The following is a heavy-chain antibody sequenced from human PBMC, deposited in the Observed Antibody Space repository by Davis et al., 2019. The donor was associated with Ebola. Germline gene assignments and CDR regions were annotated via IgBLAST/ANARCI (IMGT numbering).Heavy chain of an antibody. CDR3: ARAYPP. CDR1: GFTFSSYA. Sequence: PGGSLRLSCAASGFTFSSYAMHWVRQAPGKGLEWVAVISYDGSNKYYADSVKGRFTISRDNAKNSLYLQMNSLRAEDTAVYYCARAYPPWGQGTLVTVSS. CDR2: ISYDGSNK. D-gene: IGHD3-16*01. V-gene: IGHV3-30-3*01. J-gene: IGHJ5*02.